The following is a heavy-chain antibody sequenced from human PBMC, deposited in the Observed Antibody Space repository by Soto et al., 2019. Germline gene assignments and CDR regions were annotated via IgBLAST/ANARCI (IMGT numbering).Heavy chain of an antibody. J-gene: IGHJ6*02. V-gene: IGHV1-69*06. Sequence: SVKVSCKASGGTFSSYAISWVRQAPGQGLEWMGGIIPIFGTANYTQKFQGRVTITADKSTSTAYMELSSLRSEDTAVYYCARGYHYDFWSGYLSYYGMDVWGQGTTVTVSS. D-gene: IGHD3-3*01. CDR2: IIPIFGTA. CDR1: GGTFSSYA. CDR3: ARGYHYDFWSGYLSYYGMDV.